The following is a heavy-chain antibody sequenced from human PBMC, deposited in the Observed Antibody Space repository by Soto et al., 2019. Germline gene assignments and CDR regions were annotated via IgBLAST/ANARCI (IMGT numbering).Heavy chain of an antibody. V-gene: IGHV4-31*03. Sequence: SETLSLTCTVSGGSISSGGYYWSWIRQHPGKGLEWIGYIYYSGSTYYNPSLKSRVTISVDTSKNQFSLKLSSVTAADTAVYYCARAHLALSYFDWLPYYMDVWGKGTTVTVSS. J-gene: IGHJ6*03. CDR1: GGSISSGGYY. CDR2: IYYSGST. D-gene: IGHD3-9*01. CDR3: ARAHLALSYFDWLPYYMDV.